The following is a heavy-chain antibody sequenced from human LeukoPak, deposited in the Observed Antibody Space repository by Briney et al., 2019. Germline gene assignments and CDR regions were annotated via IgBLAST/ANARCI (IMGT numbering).Heavy chain of an antibody. J-gene: IGHJ4*02. CDR1: GYTFTGYY. D-gene: IGHD1-26*01. CDR3: VRGQWELLSFFDY. V-gene: IGHV1-2*02. Sequence: ASVKVSCKASGYTFTGYYIHWVRQAPGQGLEWMGWINPNSGGTNYAQKFQGRVTMTRDTSISTAYMELSRLRSDDTAVYYCVRGQWELLSFFDYRGQGTLVTVSS. CDR2: INPNSGGT.